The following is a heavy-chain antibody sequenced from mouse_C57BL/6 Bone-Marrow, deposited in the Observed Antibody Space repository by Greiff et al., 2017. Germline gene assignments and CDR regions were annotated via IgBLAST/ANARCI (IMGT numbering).Heavy chain of an antibody. CDR3: ARNWNYFDY. D-gene: IGHD4-1*01. CDR1: GYAISTYW. V-gene: IGHV1-80*01. Sequence: QVQLQQSGAELVKPGASVKISCKVSGYAISTYWMNWVKQRPGKGLEWIGQIYPGDGDNNYNGKFKGKATLTADKSYSTAYMQPGSLASEDSAFYYCARNWNYFDYWGQGTTLTVSS. J-gene: IGHJ2*01. CDR2: IYPGDGDN.